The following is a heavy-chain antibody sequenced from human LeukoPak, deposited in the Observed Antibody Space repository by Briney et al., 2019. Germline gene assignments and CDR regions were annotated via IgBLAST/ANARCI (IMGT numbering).Heavy chain of an antibody. D-gene: IGHD1-1*01. V-gene: IGHV3-30*18. Sequence: PGGSLRLSCAASGFTFSSYGVHWVRQALGKGLEWVAVISYDGSNKYYADSVKGRFTISRDNSKNTLYLQMNSLRAEDTAVYYCAKDGDQTGTTYFDYWGQGTLVTVSS. CDR1: GFTFSSYG. CDR3: AKDGDQTGTTYFDY. J-gene: IGHJ4*02. CDR2: ISYDGSNK.